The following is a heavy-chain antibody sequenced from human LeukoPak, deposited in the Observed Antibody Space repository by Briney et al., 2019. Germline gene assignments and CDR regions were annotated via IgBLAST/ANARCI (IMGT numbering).Heavy chain of an antibody. CDR1: EGTFSSYG. CDR2: IIPILGVA. V-gene: IGHV1-69*04. J-gene: IGHJ4*02. CDR3: ARERLFGVDPFDY. D-gene: IGHD3-3*01. Sequence: ASVKVSCKASEGTFSSYGINWVRQAPGQGLEWMGRIIPILGVANYAQKFQARVTMTTDTSTSTAYMELRSLRSDDTAVYYCARERLFGVDPFDYWGQGTLVTVSS.